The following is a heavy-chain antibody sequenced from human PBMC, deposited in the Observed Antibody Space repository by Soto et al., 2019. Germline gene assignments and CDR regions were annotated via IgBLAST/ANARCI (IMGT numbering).Heavy chain of an antibody. Sequence: EVQLVESGGNLVQPGGYLRLSCAASGFTFSSYWMSWVRQAPGKVLEWVANIKYDGSENYYVDSVKGRFTISRDNAKNSVYLQMNSLRDEDTDVYYCARGYQWVVRWVYWGQATLVTVSS. CDR2: IKYDGSEN. D-gene: IGHD6-19*01. CDR3: ARGYQWVVRWVY. CDR1: GFTFSSYW. V-gene: IGHV3-7*02. J-gene: IGHJ4*02.